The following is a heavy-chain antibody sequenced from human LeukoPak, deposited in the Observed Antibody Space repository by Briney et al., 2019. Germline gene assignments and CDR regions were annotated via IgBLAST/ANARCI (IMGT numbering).Heavy chain of an antibody. D-gene: IGHD4-17*01. V-gene: IGHV1-69*06. Sequence: ASVKGSCKASGGTFSSYAISWVRQAPGRGLEWMGGIIPIFGTANYAQKFQGRVTITADKSTSTAYMELSSLRSEDTAVYYCARGSTKYGDPVVRYYYGMDVWGKGTTVTVSS. CDR2: IIPIFGTA. CDR3: ARGSTKYGDPVVRYYYGMDV. J-gene: IGHJ6*04. CDR1: GGTFSSYA.